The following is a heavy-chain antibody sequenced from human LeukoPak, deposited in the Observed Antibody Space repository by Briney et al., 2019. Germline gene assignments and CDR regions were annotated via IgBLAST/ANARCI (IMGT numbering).Heavy chain of an antibody. J-gene: IGHJ4*02. Sequence: PGGSLRLSCAASGFTVSSNYMSWVRQAPGKGLEWVSVIYSGGSTYYADSVKGRFTISRDNSKNTLYLQMNSLRAEDTAVYYCASGVKRNYYDSSGYYSGYYFDYWGQGTLVTVSS. D-gene: IGHD3-22*01. CDR3: ASGVKRNYYDSSGYYSGYYFDY. CDR1: GFTVSSNY. V-gene: IGHV3-53*01. CDR2: IYSGGST.